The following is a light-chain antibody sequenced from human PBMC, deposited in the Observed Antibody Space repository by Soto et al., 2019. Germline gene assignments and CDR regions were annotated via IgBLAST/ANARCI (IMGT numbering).Light chain of an antibody. Sequence: QSVLTQSPSASASLGASVKLTCTLSSAHSLFAIAWHQQQPDKGPRFLMKLNNDGSHTKGDGIPDRFSGSSSGAERYLTISSLQSEDEADYYWQTWGSGIIFGGGTKVTVX. V-gene: IGLV4-69*01. CDR1: SAHSLFA. J-gene: IGLJ2*01. CDR3: QTWGSGII. CDR2: LNNDGSH.